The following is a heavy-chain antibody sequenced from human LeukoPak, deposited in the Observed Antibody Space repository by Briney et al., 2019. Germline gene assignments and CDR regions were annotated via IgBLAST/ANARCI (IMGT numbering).Heavy chain of an antibody. CDR2: ISGSGGST. CDR1: GFTFSSYA. D-gene: IGHD2-15*01. CDR3: AKDRRTLGYCSGGSCYVFDY. Sequence: GGSLRLSCAASGFTFSSYAMHWVRQAPGKGLEWVSAISGSGGSTYYADSVKGRFTISRDNSKNTLYLQMNSLRAEDTAVYYCAKDRRTLGYCSGGSCYVFDYWGQGTLVTVSS. J-gene: IGHJ4*02. V-gene: IGHV3-23*01.